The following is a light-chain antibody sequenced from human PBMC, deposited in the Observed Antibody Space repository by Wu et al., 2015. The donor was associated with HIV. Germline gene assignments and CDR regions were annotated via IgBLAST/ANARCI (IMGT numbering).Light chain of an antibody. CDR1: QGISKS. V-gene: IGKV1-13*02. CDR3: QQFKTYPLT. CDR2: GVS. J-gene: IGKJ4*01. Sequence: IHMTQSPSSLSASVGDRVTITCRASQGISKSLAWYQQKPGKAPKLLIYGVSALESGVPSRFSGSGFGAEFTLTISSLQPEDVATYYCQQFKTYPLTFGGGTKVEIK.